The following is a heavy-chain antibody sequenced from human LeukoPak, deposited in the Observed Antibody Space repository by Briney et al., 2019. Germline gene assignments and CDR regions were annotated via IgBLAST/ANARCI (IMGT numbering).Heavy chain of an antibody. CDR3: ARGRGEYQTIRFDS. V-gene: IGHV3-53*04. Sequence: GGSLRLSCAASGFTVSSNYMSWVRQAPGKGLEWVSVIYGGGSTYYSDAVKDRFTISRHNSKNTLYLQMNSLRAEDTAVYYCARGRGEYQTIRFDSWGQGTLVTVSS. D-gene: IGHD2-2*01. J-gene: IGHJ4*02. CDR2: IYGGGST. CDR1: GFTVSSNY.